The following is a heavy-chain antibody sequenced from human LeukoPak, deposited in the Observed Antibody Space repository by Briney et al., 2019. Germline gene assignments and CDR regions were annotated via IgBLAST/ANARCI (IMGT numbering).Heavy chain of an antibody. D-gene: IGHD3-16*02. CDR1: GYTFTIYY. V-gene: IGHV1-46*01. Sequence: GASVTVSCKTSGYTFTIYYMQWVRQAPGHGLEWMGIINPISGATDYAQKFQGRVTMTRDTSTSTVYMELSSLRSEDTAMYYCARLPYRDGVAQDYWGQGTLVTVSP. J-gene: IGHJ4*02. CDR2: INPISGAT. CDR3: ARLPYRDGVAQDY.